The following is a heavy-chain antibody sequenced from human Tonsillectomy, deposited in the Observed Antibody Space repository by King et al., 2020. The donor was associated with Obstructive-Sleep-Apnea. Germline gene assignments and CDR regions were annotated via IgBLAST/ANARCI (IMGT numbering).Heavy chain of an antibody. D-gene: IGHD1-26*01. V-gene: IGHV4-4*07. Sequence: VQLQESGPGLVEPWETLSLTCTVSGASVNSFYWSWIRQAAGEGLEWIGRMYTSGTTDYNPSLKSRVTMSVETSKNQFSLKLTSLTAADTAVYYCARVGESIYHYYGMDVWGQGTTVTVSS. CDR2: MYTSGTT. CDR3: ARVGESIYHYYGMDV. J-gene: IGHJ6*02. CDR1: GASVNSFY.